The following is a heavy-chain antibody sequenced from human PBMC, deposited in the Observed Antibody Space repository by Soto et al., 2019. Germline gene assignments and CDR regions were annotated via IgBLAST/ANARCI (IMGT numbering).Heavy chain of an antibody. Sequence: EVQLLESGGGLVQPGGSLRLSCAASGFTFSSYAMSWVRHAPGKGLEWVSAVSGSGGSTYYADSVKGRFTISRDNSKNTLYLQMNSLRAQDTAVYYCAKVIHRYCSSTSCYRPTKTNSQPNYYGMDVWGQGTTVTVSS. J-gene: IGHJ6*02. CDR3: AKVIHRYCSSTSCYRPTKTNSQPNYYGMDV. D-gene: IGHD2-2*02. CDR2: VSGSGGST. CDR1: GFTFSSYA. V-gene: IGHV3-23*01.